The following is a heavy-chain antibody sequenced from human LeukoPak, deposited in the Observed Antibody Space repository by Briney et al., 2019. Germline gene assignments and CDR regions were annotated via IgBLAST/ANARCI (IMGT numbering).Heavy chain of an antibody. CDR3: ASGITVPHNWFDP. D-gene: IGHD2-2*01. Sequence: GASVKVSCKASGYTFTGYYMHWVRQAPGQGLEWMGWINPNRGGTNYAQKFQGRVTMTRDTSISPAYMELSRLRSDDTAVYYCASGITVPHNWFDPWGQRTLVTVSS. CDR2: INPNRGGT. CDR1: GYTFTGYY. J-gene: IGHJ5*02. V-gene: IGHV1-2*02.